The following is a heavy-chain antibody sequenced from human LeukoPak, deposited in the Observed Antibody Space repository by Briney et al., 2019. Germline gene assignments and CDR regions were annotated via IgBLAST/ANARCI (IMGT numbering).Heavy chain of an antibody. J-gene: IGHJ4*02. CDR3: AKYYYDSSGYSCD. D-gene: IGHD3-22*01. Sequence: ASVKVSCKASGYTFTGYYMHWVRQAPGQGLEWMGWINPNSGGTNYAQKFQGRVTMTRDTSISTAYMELSRLRSDDTAVYYCAKYYYDSSGYSCDWGQGTLVTVSP. CDR1: GYTFTGYY. V-gene: IGHV1-2*02. CDR2: INPNSGGT.